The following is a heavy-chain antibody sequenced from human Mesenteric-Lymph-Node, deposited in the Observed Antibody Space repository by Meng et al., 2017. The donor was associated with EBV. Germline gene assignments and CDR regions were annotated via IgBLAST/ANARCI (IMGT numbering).Heavy chain of an antibody. CDR2: INAGNGNT. Sequence: QFSHAGAEVKKPGADVKVSCKASGYTFTSYSMHWVRKAPGQRLEWMGWINAGNGNTKYSQKFQGRVTITRDTSASTAYMELSSLRSEDTAVYYCARIRGIDSSTDYWGQGTLVTVSS. V-gene: IGHV1-3*01. J-gene: IGHJ4*02. CDR1: GYTFTSYS. CDR3: ARIRGIDSSTDY. D-gene: IGHD2-2*01.